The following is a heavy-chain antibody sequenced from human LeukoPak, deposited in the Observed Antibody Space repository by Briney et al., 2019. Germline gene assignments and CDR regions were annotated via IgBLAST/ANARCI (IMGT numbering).Heavy chain of an antibody. J-gene: IGHJ4*02. D-gene: IGHD6-19*01. CDR2: IYYTGKI. V-gene: IGHV4-59*08. CDR1: GGSINGDY. CDR3: VRRATGWNYFDY. Sequence: SETLPLTCAVSGGSINGDYWGWIRQPPGKGLQWIGDIYYTGKINYNPSLKSRVTITLDTSKDHLSLNLTSVLAADTAIYYCVRRATGWNYFDYWGQGTLVTVSS.